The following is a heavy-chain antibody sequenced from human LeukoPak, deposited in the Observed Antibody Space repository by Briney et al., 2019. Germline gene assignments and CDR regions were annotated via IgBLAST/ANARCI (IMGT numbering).Heavy chain of an antibody. CDR1: GYSFTTYG. V-gene: IGHV1-18*01. CDR3: ARNGSGNYGY. Sequence: GASVKVSCKASGYSFTTYGISSVRQAPGQGLEWMGWISVYNGHTNYAQKLQGRVTMTTDTSTSTAYMELRSLTSDDTAVYYCARNGSGNYGYWGEGTLVIVSS. J-gene: IGHJ4*02. D-gene: IGHD3-10*01. CDR2: ISVYNGHT.